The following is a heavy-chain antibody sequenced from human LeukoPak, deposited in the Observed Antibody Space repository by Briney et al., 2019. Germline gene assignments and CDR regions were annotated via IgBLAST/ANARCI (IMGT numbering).Heavy chain of an antibody. Sequence: GGSLRLSCAASGFTFSNYNMNWVRQAPGKGLEWVSSISPSSSYIYYADSVRGRFTISRDNAKNSLYLQMNSLRAEDTAMYYCARDLPTVTTLLPSLSYFDYWGQGTLVTVPS. J-gene: IGHJ4*02. CDR2: ISPSSSYI. CDR3: ARDLPTVTTLLPSLSYFDY. CDR1: GFTFSNYN. D-gene: IGHD4-17*01. V-gene: IGHV3-21*01.